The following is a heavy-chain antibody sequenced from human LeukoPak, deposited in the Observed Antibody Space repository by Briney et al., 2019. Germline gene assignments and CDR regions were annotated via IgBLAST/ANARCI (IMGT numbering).Heavy chain of an antibody. J-gene: IGHJ4*02. CDR1: GGSISSVDYY. V-gene: IGHV4-30-4*01. Sequence: SETLSLTCTVSGGSISSVDYYWSWIRQPPGKGLEWIGYISYSGSTYYNPSLKSRVTMSVDTSKNQFSLKLSSVTAADTAVYYCAREFAWEPLFNWGQGTLVTVSS. D-gene: IGHD1-26*01. CDR3: AREFAWEPLFN. CDR2: ISYSGST.